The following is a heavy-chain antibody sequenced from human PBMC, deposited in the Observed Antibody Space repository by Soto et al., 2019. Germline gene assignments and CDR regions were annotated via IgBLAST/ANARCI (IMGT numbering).Heavy chain of an antibody. CDR3: ASGASRWYPYGFDS. CDR2: IIPYYNTL. J-gene: IGHJ4*02. CDR1: EGTFNSYA. V-gene: IGHV1-69*01. Sequence: QAQVVQSGAEVRKPGSSVKLSCKASEGTFNSYAIAWVRQAPGQGLEWMGGIIPYYNTLNYAQKFQDRVTITADDSTNTVYLVLSSLRSDDTAVYFCASGASRWYPYGFDSWAQGTLVTVSS. D-gene: IGHD6-13*01.